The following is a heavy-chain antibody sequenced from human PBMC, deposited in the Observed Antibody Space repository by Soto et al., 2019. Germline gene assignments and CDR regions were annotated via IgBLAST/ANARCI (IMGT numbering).Heavy chain of an antibody. CDR1: GLIFSDYH. CDR2: IRRKANSYTT. CDR3: AMLGGWSGGSSGMDV. V-gene: IGHV3-72*01. Sequence: EVQLVXXXXXXXXXGXSLRLSCAASGLIFSDYHMDWVRQAPGKGLEWVGRIRRKANSYTTEYAASVKGRFTISRDDSKNSLYLKMNSLKSEDTAVYYCAMLGGWSGGSSGMDVWGQGTTVTVSS. D-gene: IGHD6-19*01. J-gene: IGHJ6*02.